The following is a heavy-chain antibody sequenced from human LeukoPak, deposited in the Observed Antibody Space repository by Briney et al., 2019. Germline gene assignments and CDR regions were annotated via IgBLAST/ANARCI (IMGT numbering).Heavy chain of an antibody. D-gene: IGHD5-18*01. CDR3: VKEIYSYDKYYYFCAMDV. J-gene: IGHJ6*02. CDR2: ISTYGAST. Sequence: GGPLRLSCSASGFTFSTYAMHWVRQAPGKGLECVSTISTYGASTYYADSVKGRFTISRDNSKNTLYLQMSSLRAEDTAIYYCVKEIYSYDKYYYFCAMDVWGQGTTVTVSS. V-gene: IGHV3-64D*06. CDR1: GFTFSTYA.